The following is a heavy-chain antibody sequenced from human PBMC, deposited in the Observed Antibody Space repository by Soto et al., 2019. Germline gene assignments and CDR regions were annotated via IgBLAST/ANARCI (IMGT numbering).Heavy chain of an antibody. CDR2: IWYDGSNK. Sequence: GGSLRLSCAASGFTFSSYGMHWVRQAPGKGLEWVAVIWYDGSNKYYADSVKGRFTISRDNSKNTLYLQMNSLRAEDTAVYYCARDEVRGVRPELRYYMDVWGKGTTVTVSS. CDR1: GFTFSSYG. J-gene: IGHJ6*03. CDR3: ARDEVRGVRPELRYYMDV. V-gene: IGHV3-33*01. D-gene: IGHD3-10*01.